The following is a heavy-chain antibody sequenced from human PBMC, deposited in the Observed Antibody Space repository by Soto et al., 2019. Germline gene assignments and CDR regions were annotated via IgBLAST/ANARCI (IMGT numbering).Heavy chain of an antibody. CDR3: ARALEYTAALDY. CDR1: GGTFSSYA. D-gene: IGHD3-3*01. J-gene: IGHJ4*02. CDR2: IIPIFGTA. Sequence: GASVKVSCKASGGTFSSYAISWVRQAPGQGLEWMGGIIPIFGTANYAQKFQGRVTITADKSTSTAYMERSSLRSEDTAVYYCARALEYTAALDYWGQGTLVTVSS. V-gene: IGHV1-69*06.